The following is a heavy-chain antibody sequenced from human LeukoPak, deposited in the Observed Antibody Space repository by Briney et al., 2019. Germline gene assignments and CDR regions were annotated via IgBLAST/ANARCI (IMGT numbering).Heavy chain of an antibody. CDR1: GFTFSTYP. CDR2: ISSDGSNE. J-gene: IGHJ4*02. D-gene: IGHD4-23*01. CDR3: ARSVYGGPDG. Sequence: GGSLRLSCAASGFTFSTYPMHWVRQAPGKGLEWVALISSDGSNEYYADSVKGRFTISRDNSKNILYLQMNSLITEDTAVYYCARSVYGGPDGRGQETLVTVSS. V-gene: IGHV3-30*04.